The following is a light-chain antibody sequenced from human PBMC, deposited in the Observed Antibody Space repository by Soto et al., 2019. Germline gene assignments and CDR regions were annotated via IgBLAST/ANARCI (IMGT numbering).Light chain of an antibody. V-gene: IGKV1-5*02. J-gene: IGKJ5*01. CDR2: DAS. CDR1: QSISSW. CDR3: QQFRSFPIT. Sequence: DIQMTQSPSTLSASVGDRFIIIFLASQSISSWLAWYQQRPGKAPKLLIYDASSLQSGVPSRFSGSGSGTEFTLTISSLQPEDFATYYCQQFRSFPITFGQGTRLEIK.